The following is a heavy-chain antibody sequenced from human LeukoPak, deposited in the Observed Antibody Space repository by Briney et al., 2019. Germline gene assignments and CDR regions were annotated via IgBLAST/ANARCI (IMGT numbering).Heavy chain of an antibody. J-gene: IGHJ4*02. V-gene: IGHV4-4*07. Sequence: PSETLSLTCTVSGGSISSYYWSWIRQPAGKGLEWIGRIYTSGSTNYNPSLKSRVTMSLDKSKNQFSLKLSSVIAADTAVYYCANLHRDSDGYYYVDNWGQGTLVTVSS. CDR2: IYTSGST. CDR1: GGSISSYY. CDR3: ANLHRDSDGYYYVDN. D-gene: IGHD3-22*01.